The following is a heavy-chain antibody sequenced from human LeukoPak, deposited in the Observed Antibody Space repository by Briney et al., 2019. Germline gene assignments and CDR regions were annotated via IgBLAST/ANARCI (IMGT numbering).Heavy chain of an antibody. D-gene: IGHD5-24*01. J-gene: IGHJ4*02. Sequence: GASVKVSCKVSGYTLTELSMHWVRQAPGKGLEWMGGFDPEDGETIYAQKFQGRVTITADKSTSTAYMELSSLRSEDTAVYYCARDPRDGYNSGGFDYWGQGTLVTVSS. CDR1: GYTLTELS. CDR2: FDPEDGET. V-gene: IGHV1-24*01. CDR3: ARDPRDGYNSGGFDY.